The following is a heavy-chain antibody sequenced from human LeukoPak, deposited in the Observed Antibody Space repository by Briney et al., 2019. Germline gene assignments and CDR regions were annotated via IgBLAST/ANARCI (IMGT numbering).Heavy chain of an antibody. CDR3: XXXLXPPXXXDSXGYYYFCAFDI. CDR2: INYSGST. CDR1: GGSISSSSYY. Sequence: ASETLXLTCTVSGGSISSSSYYWRWIRQPPGKGLEWIGEINYSGSTNYNPSLKSRVTISVDTSKNQFSLKLSSVTAAATAVDXCXXXLXPPXXXDSXGYYYFCAFDIWGQGTMVTVSS. D-gene: IGHD3-22*01. V-gene: IGHV4-39*07. J-gene: IGHJ3*02.